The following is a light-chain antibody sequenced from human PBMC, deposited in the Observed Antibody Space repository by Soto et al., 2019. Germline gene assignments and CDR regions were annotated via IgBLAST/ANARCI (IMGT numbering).Light chain of an antibody. V-gene: IGKV3-11*01. CDR1: QSVSTY. CDR2: DAS. CDR3: QQRSKWPIT. J-gene: IGKJ5*01. Sequence: EILLTQSPATLSFSPWEIAALSCRASQSVSTYLAWYQQKPGQAPRLFIYDASTRATGIPARFSASGSGTDFTLTISSLEPEDFAVYYCQQRSKWPITFGQGTRLEIK.